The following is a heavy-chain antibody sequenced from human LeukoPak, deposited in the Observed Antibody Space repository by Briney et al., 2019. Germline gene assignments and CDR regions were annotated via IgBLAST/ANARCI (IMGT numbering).Heavy chain of an antibody. D-gene: IGHD4-17*01. V-gene: IGHV1-2*02. CDR1: GYTFTGYY. Sequence: ASVKVSCKASGYTFTGYYIHWVRQAPGQGLEWMGWINPNSGGTNYSQKFQGRVTMTRDTSISAAYMELSRLRSDDTAMYYCARVISTVTTTDYWGQRTLVTVSS. CDR3: ARVISTVTTTDY. J-gene: IGHJ4*02. CDR2: INPNSGGT.